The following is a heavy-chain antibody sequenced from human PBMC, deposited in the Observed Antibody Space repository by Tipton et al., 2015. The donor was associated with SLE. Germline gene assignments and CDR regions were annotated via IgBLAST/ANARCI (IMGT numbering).Heavy chain of an antibody. CDR2: INHSGST. CDR1: GGSFSGYY. D-gene: IGHD2-8*02. CDR3: ACIPAAAGGPIRRYYCTVDV. Sequence: TLSLTCAVYGGSFSGYYWSWIRQPPGKGLEWIGEINHSGSTNYNPSLKSRVTISVDTSKNQFSLKLKSVTAADTAIYYCACIPAAAGGPIRRYYCTVDVWGQGTKVTVSS. J-gene: IGHJ6*02. V-gene: IGHV4-34*01.